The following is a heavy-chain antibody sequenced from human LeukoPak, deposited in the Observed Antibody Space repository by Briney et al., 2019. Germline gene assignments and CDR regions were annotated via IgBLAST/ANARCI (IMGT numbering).Heavy chain of an antibody. CDR1: GYSISSGYY. CDR3: ARDIATHWSGPYYDSSGYYY. V-gene: IGHV4-38-2*02. Sequence: SETPSLTCTVSGYSISSGYYWGWIRQPPGKGLEWIGSIYHSGSTYYNPSLKSRVTISVDTSKNQFSLKLSSVTAADTAVYYCARDIATHWSGPYYDSSGYYYWGQGTLVTVSS. J-gene: IGHJ4*02. CDR2: IYHSGST. D-gene: IGHD3-22*01.